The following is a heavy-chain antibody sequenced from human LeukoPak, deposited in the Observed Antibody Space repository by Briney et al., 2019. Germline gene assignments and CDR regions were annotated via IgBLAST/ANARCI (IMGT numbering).Heavy chain of an antibody. D-gene: IGHD5-12*01. CDR3: ARDRIGSGYHGGDAFDI. J-gene: IGHJ3*02. V-gene: IGHV4-59*01. Sequence: PSETLSLTCTVSGGSISSYYWSWIRQPPGKGLEWIGYSYYSGSTNYKPSLKSRVSISVDTSKNQFSLKLTSVTAADTAVYYCARDRIGSGYHGGDAFDIWGQGAMVTVSS. CDR2: SYYSGST. CDR1: GGSISSYY.